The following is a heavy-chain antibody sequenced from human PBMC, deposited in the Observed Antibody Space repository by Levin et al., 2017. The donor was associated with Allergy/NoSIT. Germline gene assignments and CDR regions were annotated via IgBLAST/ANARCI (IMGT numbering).Heavy chain of an antibody. CDR3: AREFLAPYNWFDP. Sequence: PSETLSLTCAVSGGSISSSNWWSWVRQPPGKGLEWIGEIYHSGSTNYNPSLKSRVTISVDKSKNQFSLKLSSVTAADTAVYYCAREFLAPYNWFDPWGQGTLVTVSS. D-gene: IGHD2/OR15-2a*01. J-gene: IGHJ5*02. CDR1: GGSISSSNW. CDR2: IYHSGST. V-gene: IGHV4-4*02.